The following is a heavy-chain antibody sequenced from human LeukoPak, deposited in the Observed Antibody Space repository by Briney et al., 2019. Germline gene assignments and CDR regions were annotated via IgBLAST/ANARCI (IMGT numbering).Heavy chain of an antibody. D-gene: IGHD3-22*01. CDR2: IYSGGST. CDR3: ARFDYDSSGIDY. J-gene: IGHJ4*02. CDR1: GFTVSSNY. Sequence: GGSLRLSCAASGFTVSSNYMSWVRQAPGKGLEWVSVIYSGGSTYYAGSVKGRFTISRDNSKNTLYLQMNSLRAEDTAVYYCARFDYDSSGIDYWGQGTLVTVSS. V-gene: IGHV3-53*01.